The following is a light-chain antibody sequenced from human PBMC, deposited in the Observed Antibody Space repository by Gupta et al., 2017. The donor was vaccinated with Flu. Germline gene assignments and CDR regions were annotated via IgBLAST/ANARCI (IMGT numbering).Light chain of an antibody. CDR1: QSISDW. CDR2: KAS. CDR3: QQYSNFPYS. Sequence: GDRVTITCRASQSISDWLAWYQQKPGRAPNLLIYKASDLHSGVPSRFSGRGSGTEFTLTISGLQPDDSATYYCQQYSNFPYSFGQGTKVEIK. J-gene: IGKJ2*03. V-gene: IGKV1-5*03.